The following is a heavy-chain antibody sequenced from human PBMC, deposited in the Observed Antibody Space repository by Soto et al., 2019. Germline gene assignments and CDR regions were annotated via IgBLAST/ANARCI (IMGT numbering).Heavy chain of an antibody. D-gene: IGHD4-17*01. J-gene: IGHJ4*02. Sequence: QVQLQESGPGLVKPSGTLSLTCAVSGGSISSSNWWSWVRQPPGKGLWWIGEIYHSGSTNYNPSLKRRFTMSVAKSKNQFSRKLSAVIAAYTAVYYCARGDYCDYGRYFDYWGQGNLVTLSS. V-gene: IGHV4-4*02. CDR3: ARGDYCDYGRYFDY. CDR2: IYHSGST. CDR1: GGSISSSNW.